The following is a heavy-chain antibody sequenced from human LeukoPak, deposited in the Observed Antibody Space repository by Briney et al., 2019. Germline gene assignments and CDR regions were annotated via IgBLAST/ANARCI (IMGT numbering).Heavy chain of an antibody. J-gene: IGHJ5*02. CDR1: GGSISSYY. CDR2: IYYSGST. Sequence: PPETLSLTCTVSGGSISSYYWSWIRQPPGKGLEWIGYIYYSGSTNYNPSLKSRVTISVDTSKNQFSLKLSSVTAADTAVYYCARGGHYYDSTGWFDPWGQGTLVTVSS. D-gene: IGHD3-22*01. CDR3: ARGGHYYDSTGWFDP. V-gene: IGHV4-59*01.